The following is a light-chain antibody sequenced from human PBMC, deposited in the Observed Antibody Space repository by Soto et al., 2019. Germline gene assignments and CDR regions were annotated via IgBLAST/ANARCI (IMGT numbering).Light chain of an antibody. CDR3: QQAYSLPPT. V-gene: IGKV1D-12*01. J-gene: IGKJ4*01. CDR1: QYIRDW. CDR2: AAS. Sequence: DIQMTQSPSSVSASVGDRVTITCRASQYIRDWLFWYQQKPGKAPNLLIYAASNLQSGVPSRFSGSGSVEDFTLNITSLQPEDFATYFCQQAYSLPPTFGGGNKVEIK.